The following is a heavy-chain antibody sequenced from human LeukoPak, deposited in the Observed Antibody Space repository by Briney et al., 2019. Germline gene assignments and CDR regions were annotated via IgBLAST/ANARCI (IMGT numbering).Heavy chain of an antibody. CDR3: AKDMTAAAGSIDY. D-gene: IGHD6-13*01. Sequence: GGSLRLSCAASGFTFDDYAMHWVRQAPGKGLEWAPGISWNSGSIGYADSVKGRFTISRDNAKNSLYLQMNSLRAEDTALYYCAKDMTAAAGSIDYWGQGTLVTVSS. V-gene: IGHV3-9*01. CDR1: GFTFDDYA. J-gene: IGHJ4*02. CDR2: ISWNSGSI.